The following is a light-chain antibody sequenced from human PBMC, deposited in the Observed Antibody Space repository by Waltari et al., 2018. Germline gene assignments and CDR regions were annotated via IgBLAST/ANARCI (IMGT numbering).Light chain of an antibody. CDR1: SLRTYY. Sequence: SSELTQDPAVSVALGQTVRITCQGDSLRTYYAGWYQQKPGQAPLLVIYGINNRPSGSPDRFSGSRSGNTSSLTIRGAQAEDEADYYCNSRDSSGNIVGFGGGTKLTVL. V-gene: IGLV3-19*01. CDR3: NSRDSSGNIVG. CDR2: GIN. J-gene: IGLJ2*01.